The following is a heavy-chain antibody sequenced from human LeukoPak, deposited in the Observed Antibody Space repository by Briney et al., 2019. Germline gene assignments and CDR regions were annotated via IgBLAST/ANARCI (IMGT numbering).Heavy chain of an antibody. Sequence: ASVKVPCRASGYTFTAYYIHWVRQAPGQGLEWMGWINPNSGDTTLPQRFQGRVTMTRDTSIITAYMELSSLTSDDTGMYYCARGPTLGLDIWGQGTMVIVSS. CDR3: ARGPTLGLDI. V-gene: IGHV1-2*02. CDR2: INPNSGDT. J-gene: IGHJ3*02. CDR1: GYTFTAYY.